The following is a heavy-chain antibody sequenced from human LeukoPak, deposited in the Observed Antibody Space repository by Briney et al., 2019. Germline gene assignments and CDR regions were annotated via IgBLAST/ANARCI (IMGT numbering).Heavy chain of an antibody. J-gene: IGHJ4*02. V-gene: IGHV3-23*01. Sequence: PGGSLRLSCEGSGFTFRNYAMTWVRQAPGKGLEWVSAISPSDGRAYYANSVKGRFTISRDNSKNTLYLQMNSLRAEDTAVYYCARDLPTGTYRAYFDNWGQGTLVTVSS. CDR3: ARDLPTGTYRAYFDN. D-gene: IGHD1-26*01. CDR1: GFTFRNYA. CDR2: ISPSDGRA.